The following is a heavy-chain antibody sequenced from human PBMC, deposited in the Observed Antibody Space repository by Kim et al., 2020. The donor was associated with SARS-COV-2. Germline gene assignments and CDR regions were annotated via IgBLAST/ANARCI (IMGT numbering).Heavy chain of an antibody. V-gene: IGHV3-49*03. CDR2: IRSKADGGTT. Sequence: GGSLRLSCTASGFTFGDYAMSWFRQAPGKGLEWVGFIRSKADGGTTEYSASVKGRFTISRDDSKIIAYLQMNSLKTEDTAVYYCTRPTYLQSGSSIDYWGQGTPGTVSS. CDR3: TRPTYLQSGSSIDY. CDR1: GFTFGDYA. D-gene: IGHD3-10*01. J-gene: IGHJ4*02.